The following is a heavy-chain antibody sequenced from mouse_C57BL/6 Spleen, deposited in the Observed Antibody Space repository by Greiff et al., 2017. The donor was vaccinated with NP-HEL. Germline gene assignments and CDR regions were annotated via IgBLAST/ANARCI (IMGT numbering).Heavy chain of an antibody. D-gene: IGHD4-1*02. J-gene: IGHJ4*01. Sequence: EVKLQESGGGLVKPGGSLKLSCAASGFTFSDYGMHWVRQAPEKGLEWVAYISSGSSTIYYADTVKGRFTISRDNAKNTLFLQMTSLRSEDTAMYYCARDNWAYYAMDYWGQGTSVTVSS. CDR1: GFTFSDYG. CDR2: ISSGSSTI. V-gene: IGHV5-17*01. CDR3: ARDNWAYYAMDY.